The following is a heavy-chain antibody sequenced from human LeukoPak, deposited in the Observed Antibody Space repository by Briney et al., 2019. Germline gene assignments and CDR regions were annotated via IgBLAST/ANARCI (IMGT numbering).Heavy chain of an antibody. CDR2: ISYDGSNK. J-gene: IGHJ6*02. CDR1: GFTFSSYA. D-gene: IGHD6-13*01. Sequence: GGSLRLSCAASGFTFSSYAMHWVRQAPGKGLEWVAVISYDGSNKYYADSVKGRFTISRDNSKDTLYLQMNSLRAEDTAVYYCARDRIGPVAAAGMIYYGMDVWGQGTTVTVSS. V-gene: IGHV3-30*04. CDR3: ARDRIGPVAAAGMIYYGMDV.